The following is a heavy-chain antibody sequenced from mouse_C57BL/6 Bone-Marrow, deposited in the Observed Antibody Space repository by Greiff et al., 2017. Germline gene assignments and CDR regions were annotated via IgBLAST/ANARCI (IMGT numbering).Heavy chain of an antibody. J-gene: IGHJ3*01. V-gene: IGHV1-54*01. CDR3: ARGGYYGSTFAY. CDR2: INPGSGGT. Sequence: QVQLKESGAELVRPGTSVKVSCKASGYAFTNYSIEWVKQRPGQGLEWIGVINPGSGGTNYNEKFKGKATLTADKSSSTAYMQLSSLTSEDSAVYFCARGGYYGSTFAYWGQGTLVTVSA. CDR1: GYAFTNYS. D-gene: IGHD1-1*01.